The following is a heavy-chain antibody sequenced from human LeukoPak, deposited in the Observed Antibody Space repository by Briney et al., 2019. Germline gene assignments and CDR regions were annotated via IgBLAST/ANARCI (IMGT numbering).Heavy chain of an antibody. CDR2: INHNGNA. D-gene: IGHD2-15*01. V-gene: IGHV4-34*01. CDR3: ATGGGGSSRFDY. Sequence: PSETLSLTCAVYGVSFRGSYWSWIRQSPGKGLEWIGEINHNGNANYNPSLKSRVTVSVDTSKNQFSLRLSSVTAADTAVYYCATGGGGSSRFDYWGQGTLVTVSS. CDR1: GVSFRGSY. J-gene: IGHJ4*02.